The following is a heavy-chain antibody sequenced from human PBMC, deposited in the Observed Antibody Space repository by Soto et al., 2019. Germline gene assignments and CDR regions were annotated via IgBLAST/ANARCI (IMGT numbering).Heavy chain of an antibody. V-gene: IGHV4-4*02. CDR3: ARELAARGLGYYYYYGMDV. CDR1: GGSISSSNW. J-gene: IGHJ6*02. Sequence: SETLSLTCAVSGGSISSSNWWRWVRQPPGKGLEWIGEIYHSGSTNYNPSLKSRVTISVDKSKNQFSLKLSSVTAADTAVYYCARELAARGLGYYYYYGMDVWGQGTTVTVSS. D-gene: IGHD6-6*01. CDR2: IYHSGST.